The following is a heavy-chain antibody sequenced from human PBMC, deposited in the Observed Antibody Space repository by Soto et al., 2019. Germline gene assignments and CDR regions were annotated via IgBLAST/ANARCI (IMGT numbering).Heavy chain of an antibody. CDR1: GFTFSSYA. V-gene: IGHV3-23*01. CDR3: ASEGYDYVWGSTFQGPFDY. D-gene: IGHD3-16*01. J-gene: IGHJ4*02. CDR2: ISGSGGST. Sequence: PGGSLRPSCAASGFTFSSYAMSWVRQAPGKGLEWVSAISGSGGSTYYADSVKGRFTVSRDNSKNTLYLQMNSLRAEDTAVYYCASEGYDYVWGSTFQGPFDYWGQGTLVTVSS.